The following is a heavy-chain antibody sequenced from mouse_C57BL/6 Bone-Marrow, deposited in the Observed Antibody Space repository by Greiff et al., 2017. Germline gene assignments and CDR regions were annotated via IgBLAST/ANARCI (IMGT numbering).Heavy chain of an antibody. J-gene: IGHJ3*01. CDR2: INPGSGGT. D-gene: IGHD2-14*01. CDR3: ARSGTAWFAY. CDR1: GYAFTNYL. V-gene: IGHV1-54*01. Sequence: QVQLQQSGAELVRPGTSVKVSCKASGYAFTNYLIEWVKQRPGQGLEWIGVINPGSGGTTYNEKFKGKATLTADKSSSTAYMQLSSLTSADSAVYCWARSGTAWFAYWGQGTLVTVSA.